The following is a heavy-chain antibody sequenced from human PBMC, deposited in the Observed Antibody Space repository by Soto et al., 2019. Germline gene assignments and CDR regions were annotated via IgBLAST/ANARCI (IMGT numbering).Heavy chain of an antibody. CDR1: GGSISSSSYY. Sequence: QLQLQESGPGLVKPSETLSLTCTVSGGSISSSSYYWGWIRQPPGKGLEWIGSIYYSGSTYYNPSLKSRVTISVDTSKNQFSLKLSSVTAADTAVYYCARHCSSTSCYRRSVDYWGQGTLVTVSS. CDR3: ARHCSSTSCYRRSVDY. J-gene: IGHJ4*02. V-gene: IGHV4-39*01. CDR2: IYYSGST. D-gene: IGHD2-2*02.